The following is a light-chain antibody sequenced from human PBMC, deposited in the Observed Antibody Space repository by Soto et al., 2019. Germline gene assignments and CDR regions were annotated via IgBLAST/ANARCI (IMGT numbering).Light chain of an antibody. Sequence: QSVLTQPPSVSAAPGQKVPISCSGSSSNLGNNYVSWYQQLPGTAPKLLIYDNNKRPSGIPDRFSGSKSGTSATLGITGLQTGDEADYYCGTWDSSLSALVFGGGTKVTVL. V-gene: IGLV1-51*01. CDR2: DNN. J-gene: IGLJ2*01. CDR3: GTWDSSLSALV. CDR1: SSNLGNNY.